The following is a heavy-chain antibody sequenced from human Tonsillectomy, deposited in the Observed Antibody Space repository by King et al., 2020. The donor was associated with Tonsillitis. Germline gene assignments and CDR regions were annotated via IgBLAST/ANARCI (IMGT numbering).Heavy chain of an antibody. CDR3: TTTVGSSYASAAY. CDR1: KFTFSIAW. Sequence: VQLVESGGGLVKPGGSLRLSCVASKFTFSIAWMTWVRQAPGKGLEWVGRIKSKTERGATDYAAPVKGRFTISRDDSKNTLYLEMNSLKTEDTAFYYCTTTVGSSYASAAYWGQGTLVTVSS. V-gene: IGHV3-15*01. CDR2: IKSKTERGAT. D-gene: IGHD3-10*01. J-gene: IGHJ4*02.